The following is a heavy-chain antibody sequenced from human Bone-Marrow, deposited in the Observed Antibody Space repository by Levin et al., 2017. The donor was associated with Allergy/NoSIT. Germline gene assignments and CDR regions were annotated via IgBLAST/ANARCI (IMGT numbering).Heavy chain of an antibody. D-gene: IGHD3-22*01. CDR2: ISSSGSTI. J-gene: IGHJ4*02. CDR3: AREKREGVYDSSGYLDY. Sequence: GGSLRLSCAASGFTFSDYYMSWIRQAPGKGLEWVSYISSSGSTIYYADSVKGRFTISRDNAKNSLYLQMNSLRAEDTAVYYCAREKREGVYDSSGYLDYWGQGTLVTVSS. CDR1: GFTFSDYY. V-gene: IGHV3-11*01.